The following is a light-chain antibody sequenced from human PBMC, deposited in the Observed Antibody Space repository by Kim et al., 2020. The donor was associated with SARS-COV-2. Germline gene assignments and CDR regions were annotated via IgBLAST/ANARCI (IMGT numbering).Light chain of an antibody. J-gene: IGLJ3*02. V-gene: IGLV2-14*03. CDR2: YVT. Sequence: YDHVSWYQQHPGKAPTLIIYYVTRRPSGVSHRFSGSKSANTASLTISGLQPEDEADYYCSSYTSVSTLVFGGGTQLTVL. CDR3: SSYTSVSTLV. CDR1: YDH.